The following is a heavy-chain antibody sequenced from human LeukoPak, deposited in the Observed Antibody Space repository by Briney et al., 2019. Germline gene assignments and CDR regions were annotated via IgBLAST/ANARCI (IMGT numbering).Heavy chain of an antibody. CDR2: IWYDGSNK. CDR1: GFTFSSYA. D-gene: IGHD3-3*01. V-gene: IGHV3-33*08. CDR3: ARDRSYDFWSGYSTPDY. Sequence: GGSLRLSCAASGFTFSSYAMHWVRQAPGKGLEWVAVIWYDGSNKYYADSVKGRFTISRDNSKNTLDLQMNSLRAEDTAVYYCARDRSYDFWSGYSTPDYWGQGTLVTVSS. J-gene: IGHJ4*02.